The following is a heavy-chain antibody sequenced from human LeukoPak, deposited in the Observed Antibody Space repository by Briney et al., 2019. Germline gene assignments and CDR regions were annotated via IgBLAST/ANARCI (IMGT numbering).Heavy chain of an antibody. V-gene: IGHV4-59*08. CDR2: IYYSGST. CDR3: ARPLTDEDALDI. CDR1: GGPISSYY. J-gene: IGHJ3*02. Sequence: SETLSLTCTVSGGPISSYYWSWIRQPPGKGLEWRGYIYYSGSTNYNPSLKSRVTISVDTSKNQFSLKLSSVTAADTAVYYCARPLTDEDALDIWGQGTVVTVSS. D-gene: IGHD3-9*01.